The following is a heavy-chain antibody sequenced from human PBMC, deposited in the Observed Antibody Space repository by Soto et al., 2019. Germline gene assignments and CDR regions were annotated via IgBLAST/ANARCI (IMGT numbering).Heavy chain of an antibody. J-gene: IGHJ4*02. CDR3: GKGSLGMGSYFGDY. V-gene: IGHV3-30*18. CDR1: GFTFSKYV. Sequence: QVQLAESGGGVVQPGRSLRLSCVASGFTFSKYVMHWVRQAPGKGLEWVGVMSYDGNNQYYADSVKGRFTISRDNSENTLSLQMHSLREEDTAVYYCGKGSLGMGSYFGDYWGQGTLVTVSS. CDR2: MSYDGNNQ. D-gene: IGHD3-10*01.